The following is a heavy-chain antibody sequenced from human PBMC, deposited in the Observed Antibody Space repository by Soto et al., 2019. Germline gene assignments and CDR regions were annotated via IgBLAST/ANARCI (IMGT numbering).Heavy chain of an antibody. D-gene: IGHD3-10*01. CDR2: ISTSKGDT. V-gene: IGHV1-18*01. Sequence: ASVKVSCKTSGYTFTSYGIAWVRQAPGQGLEWMGWISTSKGDTNYAQKLQGRVTMTTDTSTSSASMELRSLRSDDTAVYYCARAWFGDFVYYFDYWGQGTLVTVSS. J-gene: IGHJ4*02. CDR3: ARAWFGDFVYYFDY. CDR1: GYTFTSYG.